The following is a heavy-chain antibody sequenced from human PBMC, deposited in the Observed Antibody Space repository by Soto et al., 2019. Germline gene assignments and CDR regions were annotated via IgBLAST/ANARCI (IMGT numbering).Heavy chain of an antibody. J-gene: IGHJ4*02. Sequence: QVQVVQSGAEVKKPGASVKVSCKTSGYTFTNYHVHWVRQAPGQGLEWMGAINPNGGSTTYAQHLLGRVTMTSDSSTSTVYMEMGSLRSDDSAEYYCALPKNTLGWYHFWGQGALVTVS. V-gene: IGHV1-46*01. CDR3: ALPKNTLGWYHF. D-gene: IGHD6-19*01. CDR2: INPNGGST. CDR1: GYTFTNYH.